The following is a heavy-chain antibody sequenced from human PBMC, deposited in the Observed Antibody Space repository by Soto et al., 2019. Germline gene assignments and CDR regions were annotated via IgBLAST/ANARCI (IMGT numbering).Heavy chain of an antibody. V-gene: IGHV3-11*06. Sequence: GGAPRLSRAAPGFTFSDPYMTRVPQAPGEGLEWFSYINPTGSNPHYEDSVKGRFSISRDTAENSLYLQMNSLRPEDTALYYWARGHHSMDVWGQGATVTVSS. J-gene: IGHJ6*02. CDR3: ARGHHSMDV. CDR1: GFTFSDPY. CDR2: INPTGSNP.